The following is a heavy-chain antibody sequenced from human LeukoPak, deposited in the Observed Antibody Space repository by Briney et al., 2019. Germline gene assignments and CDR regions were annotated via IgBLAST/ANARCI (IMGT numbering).Heavy chain of an antibody. V-gene: IGHV1-18*01. J-gene: IGHJ6*02. Sequence: ASVKVSCKASGYTFTSYGISWVRQAPGQGLEWMGWISAYNGNTNYAQKLQGRVTMTTDTSTSTAYMELRSLRSDDTAVYYCARDLGYYGSGGQSYYYYYYGMDVWGQGTTVTVSS. CDR3: ARDLGYYGSGGQSYYYYYYGMDV. CDR2: ISAYNGNT. CDR1: GYTFTSYG. D-gene: IGHD3-10*01.